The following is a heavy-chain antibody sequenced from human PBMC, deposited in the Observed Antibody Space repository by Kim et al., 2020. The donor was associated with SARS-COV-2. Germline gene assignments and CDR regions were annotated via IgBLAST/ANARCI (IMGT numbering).Heavy chain of an antibody. CDR1: GFTFSSYG. D-gene: IGHD3-3*01. Sequence: LSLTCAASGFTFSSYGMHWVRQAPGKGLEWVAVIWYDGSNKYYADSVKGRFTISRDNSKNTLYLQMNSLRAEDTAVYYCARDSLPANYDFWSGYDYWGQGTLVTVSS. CDR3: ARDSLPANYDFWSGYDY. CDR2: IWYDGSNK. J-gene: IGHJ4*02. V-gene: IGHV3-33*01.